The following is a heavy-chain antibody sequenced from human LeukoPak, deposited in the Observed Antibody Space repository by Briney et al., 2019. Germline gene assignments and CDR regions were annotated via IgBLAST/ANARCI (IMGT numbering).Heavy chain of an antibody. CDR1: GGSFSGYY. V-gene: IGHV4-34*01. CDR2: INHSGST. J-gene: IGHJ3*02. CDR3: ARVGGRAFDI. Sequence: SSETLSLTCAVYGGSFSGYYCSWIRQPPGKGLEWIGEINHSGSTNYNPSLKSRVTISVDTSKNQFSLKLSSVTAADTAVYYCARVGGRAFDIWGQGTMVTVSS. D-gene: IGHD2-15*01.